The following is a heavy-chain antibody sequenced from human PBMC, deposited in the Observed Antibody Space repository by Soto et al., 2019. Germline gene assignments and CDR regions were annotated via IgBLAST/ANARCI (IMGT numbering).Heavy chain of an antibody. CDR3: AREISSSGWYSPYYYYGMDV. V-gene: IGHV3-9*01. D-gene: IGHD6-19*01. CDR1: GFGFGGYA. CDR2: MSWNSGNI. Sequence: GGSLRLSCVASGFGFGGYAMHWVRQGPGKGLEWVSGMSWNSGNIGYADSVKGRFTISRDNAKNSLYLQMNSLRAEDTAVYYCAREISSSGWYSPYYYYGMDVWGQGTTVTVSS. J-gene: IGHJ6*02.